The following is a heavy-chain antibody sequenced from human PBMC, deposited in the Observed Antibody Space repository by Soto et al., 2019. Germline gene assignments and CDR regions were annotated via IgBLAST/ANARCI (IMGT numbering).Heavy chain of an antibody. CDR3: ARGSPEGSSWLDLDY. D-gene: IGHD6-13*01. V-gene: IGHV4-34*01. Sequence: SETLSLTCAVYGGSFSGYYWSWIRQPPGKGLEWIGEINHSGSTNYNPSLKSRVTISVDTSKNQFSLKLSSVTAADTAVYYCARGSPEGSSWLDLDYWGQGTLVTVSS. J-gene: IGHJ4*02. CDR2: INHSGST. CDR1: GGSFSGYY.